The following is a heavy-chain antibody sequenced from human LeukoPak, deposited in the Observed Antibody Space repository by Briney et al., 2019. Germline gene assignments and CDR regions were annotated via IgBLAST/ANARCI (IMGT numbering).Heavy chain of an antibody. J-gene: IGHJ4*02. CDR1: GFTFSSYW. CDR3: ARDRMTTVTQFDY. CDR2: IKQDGSEK. D-gene: IGHD4-17*01. Sequence: GGSLRLSCAASGFTFSSYWMSWVRQAPGKGLEWVANIKQDGSEKYYVDSVKGRFTISRDNAKNSLYLQMNSLRAEDTAVYYCARDRMTTVTQFDYWGQGTLVTVSS. V-gene: IGHV3-7*03.